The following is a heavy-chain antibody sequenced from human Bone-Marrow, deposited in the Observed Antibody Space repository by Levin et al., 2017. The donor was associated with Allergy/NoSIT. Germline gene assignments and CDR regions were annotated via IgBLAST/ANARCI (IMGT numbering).Heavy chain of an antibody. J-gene: IGHJ4*02. V-gene: IGHV1-2*02. Sequence: ASVKVSCKAAGYTFIDYYIHWVRQAPGQGLEWMGWINPKNGDTKHAQNFQDRLTMTRDTSINTAYMDLRALTSDDTALYYCARDTEFTYCGGDCFPYYFAYWGQGTPVTVSS. D-gene: IGHD2-21*02. CDR2: INPKNGDT. CDR3: ARDTEFTYCGGDCFPYYFAY. CDR1: GYTFIDYY.